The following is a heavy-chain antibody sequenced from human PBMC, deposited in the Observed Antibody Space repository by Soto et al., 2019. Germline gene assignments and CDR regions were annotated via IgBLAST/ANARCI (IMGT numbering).Heavy chain of an antibody. D-gene: IGHD6-13*01. Sequence: EVQLVESGGGLVQPGGSLRLSCAASGFSFSTYEMNWVRQAPGKGLEWVAYISSGSVTIHYADSVRGRFTVSRDNAKNSLYLHMNSLRVEDTALYYCARDRAAGGYWGQGTLVTVSS. CDR2: ISSGSVTI. J-gene: IGHJ4*02. V-gene: IGHV3-48*03. CDR3: ARDRAAGGY. CDR1: GFSFSTYE.